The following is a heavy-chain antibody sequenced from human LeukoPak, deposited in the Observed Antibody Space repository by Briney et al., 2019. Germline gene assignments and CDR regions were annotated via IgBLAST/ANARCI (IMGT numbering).Heavy chain of an antibody. CDR3: ARGVYYFDY. CDR1: GGSFSGYY. J-gene: IGHJ4*02. V-gene: IGHV4-34*01. CDR2: INHSGST. Sequence: SETLSLTCAVYGGSFSGYYWSWIRQPPGKGLEWIGEINHSGSTNYNPSLKSRVTISVDTSKNPFSLKLSSVTAADTAVYYCARGVYYFDYWGQGTLVTVSS.